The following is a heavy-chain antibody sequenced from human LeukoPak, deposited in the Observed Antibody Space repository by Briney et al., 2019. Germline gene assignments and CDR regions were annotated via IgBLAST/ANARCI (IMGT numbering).Heavy chain of an antibody. V-gene: IGHV3-30*03. D-gene: IGHD3-16*01. Sequence: GRSLRLSCAASGFTFSSYGMHWVRQAPGKGLEWVAVISDDGSNQYYADSVKGPFTISRDNSKNTLYLQMNSLRAEDTAVYYCATEVGGRLYYYGMDVWGQGTTVTVSS. J-gene: IGHJ6*02. CDR2: ISDDGSNQ. CDR3: ATEVGGRLYYYGMDV. CDR1: GFTFSSYG.